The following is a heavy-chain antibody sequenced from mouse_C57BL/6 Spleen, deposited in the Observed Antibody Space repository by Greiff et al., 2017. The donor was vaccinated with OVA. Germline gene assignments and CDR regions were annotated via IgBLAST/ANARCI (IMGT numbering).Heavy chain of an antibody. J-gene: IGHJ3*01. CDR2: IRSKSNNYAT. CDR1: GFSFNTYA. V-gene: IGHV10-1*01. Sequence: DVKLVESGGGLVQPKGSLKLPCAASGFSFNTYAMNWVRQAPGKGLEWVARIRSKSNNYATYYADSVKDRFTISRDDSESMLYLQMNNLKTEDTAMYYCVSRGFAYWGQGTLVTVSA. CDR3: VSRGFAY.